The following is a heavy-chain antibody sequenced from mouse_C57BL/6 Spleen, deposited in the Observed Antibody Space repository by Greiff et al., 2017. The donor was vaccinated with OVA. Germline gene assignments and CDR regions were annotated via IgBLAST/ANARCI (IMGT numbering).Heavy chain of an antibody. CDR1: GYTFTSYG. V-gene: IGHV1-81*01. CDR2: IYPRSGNT. CDR3: ARRDVYYYGSSDWYFDV. J-gene: IGHJ1*03. D-gene: IGHD1-1*01. Sequence: SGAELARPGASVKLSCKASGYTFTSYGISWVKQRTGQGLEWIGEIYPRSGNTYYNEKFKGKATLTADKSSSTAYMELRSLTSEDSAVYFCARRDVYYYGSSDWYFDVWGTGTTVTVSS.